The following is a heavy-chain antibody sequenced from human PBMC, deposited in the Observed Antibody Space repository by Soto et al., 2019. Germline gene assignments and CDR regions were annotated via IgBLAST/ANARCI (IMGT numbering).Heavy chain of an antibody. V-gene: IGHV3-74*01. CDR2: INSDGSST. J-gene: IGHJ4*02. D-gene: IGHD4-17*01. CDR3: ARVNYGDYGGVYDY. CDR1: GFTVSSYL. Sequence: HPGGSLRLSCAASGFTVSSYLMHWVRQAPGKGLVWVSRINSDGSSTSFADSVKGRFTISRDNAKNTLYLQMNSLRAEDTAVYYCARVNYGDYGGVYDYWGQGTQVTVSS.